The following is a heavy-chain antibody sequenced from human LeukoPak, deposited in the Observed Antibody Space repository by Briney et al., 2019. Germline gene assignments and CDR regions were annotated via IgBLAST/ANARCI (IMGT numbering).Heavy chain of an antibody. V-gene: IGHV1-8*02. D-gene: IGHD6-19*01. CDR3: ARRLGDSSGADY. CDR2: MNPNSGNT. Sequence: GASVKVSCKASGYTFTSYGISWVRQATGQGLEWMGWMNPNSGNTGYAQKFQGRVTMTRNTSISTAYMELSSLRSEDTAVYYCARRLGDSSGADYWGQGTLVTVSS. CDR1: GYTFTSYG. J-gene: IGHJ4*02.